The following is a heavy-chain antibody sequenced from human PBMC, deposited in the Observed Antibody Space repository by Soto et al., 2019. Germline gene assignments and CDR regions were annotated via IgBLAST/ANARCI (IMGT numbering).Heavy chain of an antibody. V-gene: IGHV3-23*01. J-gene: IGHJ4*02. CDR1: GFTFSSYA. D-gene: IGHD6-19*01. CDR2: ISGSGGST. Sequence: EVQLLESGGDLVQPGGSLRLSCAASGFTFSSYAMSWVRQAPGKGLEWVSAISGSGGSTYYADSVKGRFTISRDNSKNTLYLQMHSLRAEDTAVYYCAKDGRYSSGVGGFWGQGTLVTVSS. CDR3: AKDGRYSSGVGGF.